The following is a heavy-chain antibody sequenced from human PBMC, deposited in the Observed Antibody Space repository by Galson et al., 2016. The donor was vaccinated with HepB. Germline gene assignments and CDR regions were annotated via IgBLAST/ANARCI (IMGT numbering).Heavy chain of an antibody. CDR2: IWYDGTNE. D-gene: IGHD1-26*01. CDR3: AKGHSQTYYYYYGMDV. Sequence: SLRLSCAASGFTFSSYGIHWVRQAPGKGLEWVALIWYDGTNEYYADSVKGRFTISRDNFKNTLCLQMNSLRAEDTAVYFCAKGHSQTYYYYYGMDVWGQGTTVTVPS. V-gene: IGHV3-30*02. CDR1: GFTFSSYG. J-gene: IGHJ6*02.